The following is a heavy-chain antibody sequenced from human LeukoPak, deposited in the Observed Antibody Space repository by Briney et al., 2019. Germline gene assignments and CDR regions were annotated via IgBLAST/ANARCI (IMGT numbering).Heavy chain of an antibody. V-gene: IGHV1-69*06. Sequence: EASVTVSCKASGDTFSSYAISWVRQAPGQGLEWLGRIIPIFGTANYAQKFQGRVTITADKSTSTAYMELSSLRSEDTAVYYCARDPYYYDSSGNYWGQGTLVTVSS. CDR3: ARDPYYYDSSGNY. CDR2: IIPIFGTA. J-gene: IGHJ4*02. CDR1: GDTFSSYA. D-gene: IGHD3-22*01.